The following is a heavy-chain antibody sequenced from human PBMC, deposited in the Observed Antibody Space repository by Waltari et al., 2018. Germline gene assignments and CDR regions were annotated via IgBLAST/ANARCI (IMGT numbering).Heavy chain of an antibody. V-gene: IGHV4-4*02. J-gene: IGHJ4*02. Sequence: QVQLQESGQGLVKPSGTLSLTCAVSGDSISGNYWWSWVRQSPEKGLEWIGQVHHSGKTHYNPSLQSRVTISVDKSKNQFSLNLNSVTAADTAVYYCAGDRAIGLFFDYWGRGTLVTVSS. D-gene: IGHD2-2*01. CDR3: AGDRAIGLFFDY. CDR2: VHHSGKT. CDR1: GDSISGNYW.